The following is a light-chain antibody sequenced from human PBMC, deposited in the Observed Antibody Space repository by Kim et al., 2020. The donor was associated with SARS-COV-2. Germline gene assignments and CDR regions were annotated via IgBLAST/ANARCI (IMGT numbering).Light chain of an antibody. Sequence: EIVLTQSPGTLSLSPGERATLSCRASQSVSSSYSAWYQQKPGQAPRLLIYGASSRATGIPDRFSGSGSGTDFTLTISRLEPEDFAVYYCQQYGSSPQTFGQGTKLEI. CDR2: GAS. CDR3: QQYGSSPQT. J-gene: IGKJ2*01. V-gene: IGKV3-20*01. CDR1: QSVSSSY.